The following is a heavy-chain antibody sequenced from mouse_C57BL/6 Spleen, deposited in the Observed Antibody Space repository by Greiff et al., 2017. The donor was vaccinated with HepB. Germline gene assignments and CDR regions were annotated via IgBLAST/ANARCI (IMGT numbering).Heavy chain of an antibody. CDR1: GYTFTDYY. V-gene: IGHV1-19*01. CDR3: ARAYGYAFDY. D-gene: IGHD2-2*01. J-gene: IGHJ2*01. CDR2: INPYNGGT. Sequence: VQLQQSGPVLVKPGASVKMSCKASGYTFTDYYMNWVKQSHGKSLEWIGVINPYNGGTSYNQKFKGKATLTVDKSSSTANMELNSLTSEDSAVYYCARAYGYAFDYWGQGTTLTVSS.